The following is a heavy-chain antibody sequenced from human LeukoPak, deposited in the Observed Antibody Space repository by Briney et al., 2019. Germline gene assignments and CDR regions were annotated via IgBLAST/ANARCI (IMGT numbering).Heavy chain of an antibody. J-gene: IGHJ6*02. Sequence: GGSLRLSCAASGFIFSNYWMHWVRQAPGKGLEWVATIKQDGSVKHFVDSVKGRFTISRDNAKNSLYLQMNSLRAEDTAVYYCARALDVWGQGTTVTVS. CDR1: GFIFSNYW. CDR3: ARALDV. CDR2: IKQDGSVK. V-gene: IGHV3-7*01.